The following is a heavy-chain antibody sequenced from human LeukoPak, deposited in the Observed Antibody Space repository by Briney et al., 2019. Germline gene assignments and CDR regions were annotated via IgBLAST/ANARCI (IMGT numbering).Heavy chain of an antibody. Sequence: PSETLSLTCAVYGGSFSGYYWSWIRQPPGKGLEWIGEINHSGSTNYNPSLKSRVTISVDTSKNQFSLKLSSVTAEDTAVYYCARDGQDYYDSSGYLHYWGQGTLVTVSS. CDR3: ARDGQDYYDSSGYLHY. CDR1: GGSFSGYY. CDR2: INHSGST. J-gene: IGHJ4*02. V-gene: IGHV4-34*01. D-gene: IGHD3-22*01.